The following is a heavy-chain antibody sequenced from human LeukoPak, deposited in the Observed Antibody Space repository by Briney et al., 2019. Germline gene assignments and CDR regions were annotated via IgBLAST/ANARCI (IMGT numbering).Heavy chain of an antibody. D-gene: IGHD3-22*01. CDR2: IKSRGDGGTT. CDR1: GFIFSNAW. V-gene: IGHV3-15*01. J-gene: IGHJ4*02. CDR3: TTGHYVAGSCYDN. Sequence: GGSLRLSCAASGFIFSNAWMSWVRQGPGKGLEWVGRIKSRGDGGTTEYAAPVKGRFTISRDDSKNTLYRQMNSLKTEDTAVYYCTTGHYVAGSCYDNWGQGTLVTVSS.